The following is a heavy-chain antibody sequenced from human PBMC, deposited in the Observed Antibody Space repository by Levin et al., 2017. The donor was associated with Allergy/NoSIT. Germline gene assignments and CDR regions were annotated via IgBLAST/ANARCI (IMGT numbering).Heavy chain of an antibody. Sequence: EKGLEWIGYISYSGNSKYNPSLKSRVTISVDTSKNQFSLKLRSVTAADTAMYYCARDRVTAADGTYYFYGMDAWGQGTTVTVSS. CDR2: ISYSGNS. CDR3: ARDRVTAADGTYYFYGMDA. D-gene: IGHD6-13*01. J-gene: IGHJ6*02. V-gene: IGHV4-59*01.